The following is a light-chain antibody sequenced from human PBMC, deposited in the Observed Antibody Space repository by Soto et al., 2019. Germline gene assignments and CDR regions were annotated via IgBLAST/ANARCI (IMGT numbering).Light chain of an antibody. CDR1: XXXXXX. CDR3: QQLKSYPLS. V-gene: IGKV1-9*01. J-gene: IGKJ4*01. CDR2: AAS. Sequence: DIQLTQSPSFLSASVGDRVTITXXTSXXXXXXLAWYQQKPGKAPQLLISAASTLQSGVPSRFXXXGXXXXXXXXIXXLXXXDFATYYCQQLKSYPLSFGGGTKVEI.